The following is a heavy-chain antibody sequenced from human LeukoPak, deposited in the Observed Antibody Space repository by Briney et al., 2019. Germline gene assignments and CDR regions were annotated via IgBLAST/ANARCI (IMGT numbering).Heavy chain of an antibody. CDR1: GGSISSYY. J-gene: IGHJ4*02. V-gene: IGHV4-4*07. Sequence: SETLSLTCTVSGGSISSYYWSWIRQPAGKGLEWIGRIYTIGNTNYNPSLMTRFTMSLDTSNNQFSLKLSSVAAADTAVYYCARSRYYYDSSSYYGFDYWGQGTLVTVSS. CDR2: IYTIGNT. CDR3: ARSRYYYDSSSYYGFDY. D-gene: IGHD3-22*01.